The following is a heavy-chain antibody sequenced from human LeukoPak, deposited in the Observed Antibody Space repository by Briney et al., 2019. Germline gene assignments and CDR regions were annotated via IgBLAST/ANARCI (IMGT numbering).Heavy chain of an antibody. CDR1: GFTSSSYA. CDR2: ISSNGGST. Sequence: PGGSLRLSCATSGFTSSSYAMAWVRQAPGKGLEYVSSISSNGGSTYYGNSVKGRFTISRDNSKNTLYLQMDTLTPEDMGVYYRARSLGYYDYWGQGTLVTVSS. D-gene: IGHD3-22*01. J-gene: IGHJ4*02. CDR3: ARSLGYYDY. V-gene: IGHV3-64*01.